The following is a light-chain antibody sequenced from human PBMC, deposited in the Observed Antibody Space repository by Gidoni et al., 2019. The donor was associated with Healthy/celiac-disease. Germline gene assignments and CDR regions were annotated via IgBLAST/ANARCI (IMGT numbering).Light chain of an antibody. V-gene: IGKV3-11*01. CDR3: QQRSNWVLT. Sequence: EIVLAQYPATLSLSPGERATLSFRASQSVSSYLAWSQQKPGQAPRLLIYDASNRATGIPARFSGSGSGTDFTLTISSLEPEDFAVYYCQQRSNWVLTFGGGTKVEIK. J-gene: IGKJ4*01. CDR2: DAS. CDR1: QSVSSY.